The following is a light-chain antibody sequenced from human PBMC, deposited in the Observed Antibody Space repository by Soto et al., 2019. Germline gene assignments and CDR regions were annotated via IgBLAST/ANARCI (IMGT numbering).Light chain of an antibody. Sequence: DSRISHAPSSLSSSLGDIXAIXCRASQSISSYLNWYQQKPGKAPKLLIYAASNLQSGIPSRFSGSGSETDSTLTISSLQPEDVATYYCQQSYSTPWTFGQGTKVDIK. CDR2: AAS. J-gene: IGKJ1*01. CDR3: QQSYSTPWT. V-gene: IGKV1-39*01. CDR1: QSISSY.